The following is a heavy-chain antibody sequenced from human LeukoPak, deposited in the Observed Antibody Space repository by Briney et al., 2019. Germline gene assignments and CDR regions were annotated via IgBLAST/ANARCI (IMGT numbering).Heavy chain of an antibody. CDR1: GGTFSSYA. V-gene: IGHV1-69*05. J-gene: IGHJ4*02. Sequence: GASVTVSCKASGGTFSSYAISWVRQAPGQGLEWMGRIIPIFGTANYAQKFQGRVTITTDEYTSTAYMELSSLRSEDTAVYYCARGGFRGDCDYWGQGTLVTVSS. D-gene: IGHD2-21*02. CDR3: ARGGFRGDCDY. CDR2: IIPIFGTA.